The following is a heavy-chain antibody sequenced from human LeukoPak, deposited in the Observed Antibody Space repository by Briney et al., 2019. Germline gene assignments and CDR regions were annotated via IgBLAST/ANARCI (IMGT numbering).Heavy chain of an antibody. Sequence: PGGSLRLSCAASGFTFSSYGMHWVRQAPGKGLEWVAFIRYDGSNKYYADSVKGRFTISRDNSKNTLYLQMNSLRAEDTAVYYCAILKGGILLWFGELPQKDAFDIWGQGTMVTASS. CDR1: GFTFSSYG. CDR2: IRYDGSNK. V-gene: IGHV3-30*02. J-gene: IGHJ3*02. D-gene: IGHD3-10*01. CDR3: AILKGGILLWFGELPQKDAFDI.